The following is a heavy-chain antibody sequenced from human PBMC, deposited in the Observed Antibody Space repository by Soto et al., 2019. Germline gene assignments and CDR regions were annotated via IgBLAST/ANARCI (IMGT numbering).Heavy chain of an antibody. CDR2: INHNTNT. CDR1: GGSFSDTY. CDR3: ARGVRLCRGSIDP. D-gene: IGHD2-21*01. V-gene: IGHV4-34*01. J-gene: IGHJ5*02. Sequence: QVHLQQWGAGLLKPSETLSLTCAVYGGSFSDTYWNWFRQPPGKGLEWLGEINHNTNTIYNPSLTSRVTISVATSKNHFSLKLTPVTAADTAVYYCARGVRLCRGSIDPWGQGTLVTVSS.